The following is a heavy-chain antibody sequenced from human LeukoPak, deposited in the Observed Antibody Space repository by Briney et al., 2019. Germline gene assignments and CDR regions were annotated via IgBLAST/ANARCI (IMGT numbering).Heavy chain of an antibody. CDR2: IYHSGST. CDR1: GGSISSNNW. J-gene: IGHJ4*02. V-gene: IGHV4-4*02. Sequence: PSETLSLTCAVSGGSISSNNWWSWVRQPPGKGLEWIGEIYHSGSTNYNPSLKSRVTISVDKSKNQFSLKLSSVTAADTAVYYCAREGPQGSSSQTFDYWGQGTLVTVSS. D-gene: IGHD6-6*01. CDR3: AREGPQGSSSQTFDY.